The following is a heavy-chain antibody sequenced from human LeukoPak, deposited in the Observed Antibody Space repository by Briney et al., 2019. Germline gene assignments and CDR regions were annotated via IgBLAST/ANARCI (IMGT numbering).Heavy chain of an antibody. V-gene: IGHV3-30*02. CDR1: GFTFSNYG. CDR2: IRYDGSEGGQK. D-gene: IGHD5-12*01. CDR3: AKGGATILDY. Sequence: QPGGSLRLSCAASGFTFSNYGMHWVRQAPGKGLEWVAFIRYDGSEGGQKYYGDSVKGRVTISRDNSKNTLHLQMNSLRAADTAVYYCAKGGATILDYWGQGTLVTVSS. J-gene: IGHJ4*02.